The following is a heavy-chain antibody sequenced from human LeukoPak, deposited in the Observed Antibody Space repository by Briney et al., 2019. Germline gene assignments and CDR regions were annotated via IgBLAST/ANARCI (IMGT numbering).Heavy chain of an antibody. J-gene: IGHJ4*02. CDR3: ARESSGYCTNGVCYTAYYFDY. D-gene: IGHD2-8*01. Sequence: GGSLRLSCAASRFNFNSFVMGWVRQPPGKGLEWVSYISSSSSTIYYADSVKGRFTISRDNAKNSLYLQMNSLRAEDTAVYYCARESSGYCTNGVCYTAYYFDYWGQGTLVTVSS. CDR2: ISSSSSTI. CDR1: RFNFNSFV. V-gene: IGHV3-48*01.